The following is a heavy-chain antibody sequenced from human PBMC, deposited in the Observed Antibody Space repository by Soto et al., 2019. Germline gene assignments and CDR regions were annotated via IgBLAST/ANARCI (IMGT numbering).Heavy chain of an antibody. V-gene: IGHV3-21*01. J-gene: IGHJ3*02. CDR2: ISSSSKYI. Sequence: GGSLRLSCAASGFTFSSYSMNWVREAPGKGLEWVSSISSSSKYIYYADSVKGRFTISRDNAKNSLYLQMNSLRAEDTAVYYCACNIVVVVAANHDAFEIWGQGTMVTVSS. D-gene: IGHD2-15*01. CDR1: GFTFSSYS. CDR3: ACNIVVVVAANHDAFEI.